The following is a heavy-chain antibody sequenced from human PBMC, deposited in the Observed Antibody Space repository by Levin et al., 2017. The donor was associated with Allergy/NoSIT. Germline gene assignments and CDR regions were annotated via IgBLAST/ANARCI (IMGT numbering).Heavy chain of an antibody. CDR2: IYTDGSGT. Sequence: LSLTCAASGFTFSRYSMHWVRQGPGKGLVWVSRIYTDGSGTSYADSVKGRFTFSRDNAKSTLFLQMNSLRAEDTAVYYCARGSNFAHDYWGQGTLVTVSS. D-gene: IGHD1-7*01. V-gene: IGHV3-74*01. J-gene: IGHJ4*02. CDR3: ARGSNFAHDY. CDR1: GFTFSRYS.